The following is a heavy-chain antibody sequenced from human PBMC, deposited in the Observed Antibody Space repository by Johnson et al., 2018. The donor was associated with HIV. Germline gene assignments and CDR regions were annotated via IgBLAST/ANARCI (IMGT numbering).Heavy chain of an antibody. CDR2: LSWDGGST. CDR3: AKDTRMTTVTPGALNI. D-gene: IGHD4-11*01. J-gene: IGHJ3*02. V-gene: IGHV3-43D*03. CDR1: GFTFDDYA. Sequence: EVLLLESGGVVVQPGGSLRLSCAASGFTFDDYAMHWVRQAPGKGLEWVSVLSWDGGSTYYADSVKGRFTISRDNSKNSLYLQMNSLRVEDTALYYCAKDTRMTTVTPGALNIWGQGTMVTVSS.